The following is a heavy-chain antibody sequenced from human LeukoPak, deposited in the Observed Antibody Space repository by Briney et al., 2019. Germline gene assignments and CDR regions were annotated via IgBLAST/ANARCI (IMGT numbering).Heavy chain of an antibody. Sequence: GASVKVSCKASGYTFTGYYMHWVRQAPGQGLEWMGWINPNSGGTNYAQKFQGRVTMTRDTSISTAYMELSRLRSDDTAVYYCARARRIAAAVYGRGFDPWGQGTLVTVSS. CDR3: ARARRIAAAVYGRGFDP. J-gene: IGHJ5*02. CDR2: INPNSGGT. CDR1: GYTFTGYY. D-gene: IGHD6-13*01. V-gene: IGHV1-2*02.